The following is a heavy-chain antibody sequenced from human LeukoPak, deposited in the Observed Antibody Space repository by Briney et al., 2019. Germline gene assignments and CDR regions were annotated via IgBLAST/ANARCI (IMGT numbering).Heavy chain of an antibody. V-gene: IGHV1-18*01. CDR3: ARGPRSIAARPNAFDI. CDR1: GYTFTSYG. CDR2: ISAYNGNT. D-gene: IGHD6-6*01. J-gene: IGHJ3*02. Sequence: GASVKVSCKASGYTFTSYGISWVRQAPGQGLEWMGWISAYNGNTNYAQKLQGRVTMTTDTSTSTAYMELRSLRSDDTAVYYCARGPRSIAARPNAFDIWGQGTMVTVSS.